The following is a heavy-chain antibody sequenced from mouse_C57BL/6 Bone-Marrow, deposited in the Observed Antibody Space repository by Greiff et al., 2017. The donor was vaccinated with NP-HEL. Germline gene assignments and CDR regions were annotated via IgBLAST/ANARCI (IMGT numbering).Heavy chain of an antibody. V-gene: IGHV1-82*01. CDR2: IYPGDGDT. CDR3: ASNWVGN. CDR1: GYAFSSSW. J-gene: IGHJ2*01. D-gene: IGHD4-1*01. Sequence: QVQLQQSGPELVKPGASVKISCKASGYAFSSSWMNWVKQRPGKGLEWIGRIYPGDGDTNYNEKFKGKATFTADTSSNTAYMQLSSLTTEDSAIYYCASNWVGNWGQGTTLTVSS.